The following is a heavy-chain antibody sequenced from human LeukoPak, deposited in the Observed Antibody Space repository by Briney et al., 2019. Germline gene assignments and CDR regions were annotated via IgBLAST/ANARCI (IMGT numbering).Heavy chain of an antibody. J-gene: IGHJ6*03. CDR2: ISSGSNNI. CDR1: TLNFSNYR. V-gene: IGHV3-21*01. CDR3: ARDRGPIGPYFAYYMDV. Sequence: GGSLRLSCTASTLNFSNYRLAWVRQAPGKGLEWVSSISSGSNNINYGDSVKGRFAISKDNAKNSLYLQMNSLRAEDTAVYYCARDRGPIGPYFAYYMDVWGKGTTVTV. D-gene: IGHD2/OR15-2a*01.